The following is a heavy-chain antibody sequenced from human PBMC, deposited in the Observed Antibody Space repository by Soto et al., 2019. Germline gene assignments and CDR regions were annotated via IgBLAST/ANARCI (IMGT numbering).Heavy chain of an antibody. V-gene: IGHV3-7*01. CDR2: IKQDGSEK. D-gene: IGHD3-10*01. J-gene: IGHJ4*02. CDR3: ARDRVMVRGVKGYIDY. Sequence: VQLVESGEGLVQPGGSLRLSCAASGFTFSSYWMSWVRQAPGKGLEWVANIKQDGSEKYYVDSVKGRFTISRDNAKNSLYLQMNSLRAEDTAVYYCARDRVMVRGVKGYIDYWGQGTLVTVSS. CDR1: GFTFSSYW.